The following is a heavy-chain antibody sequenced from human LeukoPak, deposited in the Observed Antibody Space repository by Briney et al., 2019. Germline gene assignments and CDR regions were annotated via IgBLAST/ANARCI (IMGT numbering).Heavy chain of an antibody. CDR1: GGSISSYY. CDR3: AREVADYGGYYYYHYMDV. J-gene: IGHJ6*03. Sequence: PSETLSLTCTVSGGSISSYYWSWIRQPAGKGLEWIGRIYTSGSNNYNPSLKSRVTMSVDTSKNQFSLKLSSVTAADTAMYYCAREVADYGGYYYYHYMDVWGKGTTVTVSS. CDR2: IYTSGSN. V-gene: IGHV4-4*07. D-gene: IGHD4-23*01.